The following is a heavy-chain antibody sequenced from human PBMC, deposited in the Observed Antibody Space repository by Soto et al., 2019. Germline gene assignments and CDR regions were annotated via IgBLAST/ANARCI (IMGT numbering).Heavy chain of an antibody. V-gene: IGHV3-23*01. Sequence: EVQLLDSGGGWVQPGGSLRLSCVASGFVFSDYAMSWVRQAPGKGLKWVSAISAGGSDTYYADSVKGRCTVSRVNSKNTMYLQMNTLRAEDTAIYYCASVHIWCGSSSCYTEGFDSWGQGTLVTVSS. CDR3: ASVHIWCGSSSCYTEGFDS. D-gene: IGHD2-2*01. CDR1: GFVFSDYA. CDR2: ISAGGSDT. J-gene: IGHJ4*02.